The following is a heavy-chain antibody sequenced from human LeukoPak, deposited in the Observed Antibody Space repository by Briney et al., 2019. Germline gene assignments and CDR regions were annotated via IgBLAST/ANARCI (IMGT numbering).Heavy chain of an antibody. Sequence: GGSLRLSCAASGFTFSSYSMDWVRQAPGKGLEWVSYISSSSSTIYYAGSVKGRFTISRDNAKNSLFLQMNSLRAEDTAVYYCARSRGSSGSYPFGYWGQGTLVTVSS. CDR3: ARSRGSSGSYPFGY. D-gene: IGHD1-26*01. V-gene: IGHV3-48*01. J-gene: IGHJ4*02. CDR2: ISSSSSTI. CDR1: GFTFSSYS.